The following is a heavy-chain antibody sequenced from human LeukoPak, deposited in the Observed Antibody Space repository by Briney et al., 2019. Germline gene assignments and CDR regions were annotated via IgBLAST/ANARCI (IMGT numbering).Heavy chain of an antibody. D-gene: IGHD6-13*01. V-gene: IGHV4-4*07. J-gene: IGHJ4*02. CDR3: ASEEYSSRGLDY. CDR1: GVSISTNY. CDR2: IHTSGIT. Sequence: SETLSLTCNVSGVSISTNYWSWIRQPPGKGLEWIGRIHTSGITNYNPSLKSRVTMSLDTSKNQFSLNLSSVTAADTAVYYCASEEYSSRGLDYWGQGTLVTFSS.